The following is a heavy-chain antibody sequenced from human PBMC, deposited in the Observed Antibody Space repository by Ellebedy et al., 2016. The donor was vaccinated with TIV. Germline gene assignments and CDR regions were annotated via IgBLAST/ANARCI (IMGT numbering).Heavy chain of an antibody. J-gene: IGHJ5*02. Sequence: SETLSLTXTVSGGSISSSSYYWGWIRQPPGKGLEWIGSIYYSGSTYYNPSLKSRVTMSVDTSKNQFSLKLSSVTAADTAVYYCARAVGYYGSGRHRFNPWGQGTLVTVSS. CDR3: ARAVGYYGSGRHRFNP. CDR1: GGSISSSSYY. CDR2: IYYSGST. D-gene: IGHD3-10*01. V-gene: IGHV4-39*07.